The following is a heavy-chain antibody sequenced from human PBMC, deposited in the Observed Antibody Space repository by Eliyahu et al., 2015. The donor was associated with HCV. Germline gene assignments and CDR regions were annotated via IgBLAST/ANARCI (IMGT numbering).Heavy chain of an antibody. CDR3: ARGRVRCSSTSCYLARRSDWFDP. Sequence: EVQLVESGGGLVQPGGSLRLSCAASGFTFSSYSMNXVRXAPGKGLEWVSYIXSSSSTIYYADSVKGRFTIXRDNAKNSLYLQMNSLRAEDTAVYYCARGRVRCSSTSCYLARRSDWFDPWGQGTLVTVSS. CDR2: IXSSSSTI. J-gene: IGHJ5*02. V-gene: IGHV3-48*01. D-gene: IGHD2-2*01. CDR1: GFTFSSYS.